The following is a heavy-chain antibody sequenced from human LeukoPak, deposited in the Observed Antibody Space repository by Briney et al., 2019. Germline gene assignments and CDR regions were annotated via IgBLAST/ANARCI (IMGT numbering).Heavy chain of an antibody. V-gene: IGHV1-18*01. CDR3: ARSTMIVVAPRYFDL. CDR2: ISAYNGKT. Sequence: ASVKVSCKASGYTFTSYGISWVRQAPGQGLEWMGWISAYNGKTNYAQKLQGRVTMTTDTSTSTAYMELRSLRSDDTAVYYCARSTMIVVAPRYFDLWGRGTLVTVSS. CDR1: GYTFTSYG. J-gene: IGHJ2*01. D-gene: IGHD3-22*01.